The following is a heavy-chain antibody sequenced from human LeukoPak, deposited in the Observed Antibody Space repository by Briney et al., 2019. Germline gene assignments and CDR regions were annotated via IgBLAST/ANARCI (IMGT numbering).Heavy chain of an antibody. V-gene: IGHV2-70*11. CDR3: ARGSGSYTPLDY. CDR2: IDWDDDK. Sequence: SGPALVKPTQTLTLTCAFSGFSLSTRAVCLSWIRQPPGKALEWLARIDWDDDKYYSTSLKTRLTISKDTSKNQVVLTMTNMDPVDTATYYCARGSGSYTPLDYWGQGTLVTVSS. CDR1: GFSLSTRAVC. D-gene: IGHD3-10*01. J-gene: IGHJ4*02.